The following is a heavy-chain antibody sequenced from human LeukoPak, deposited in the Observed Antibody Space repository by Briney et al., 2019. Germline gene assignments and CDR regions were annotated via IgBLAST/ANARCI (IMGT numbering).Heavy chain of an antibody. J-gene: IGHJ5*02. D-gene: IGHD2-2*02. CDR2: IYYSGST. V-gene: IGHV4-59*08. CDR3: ARRRRNCSSTSCYTDWFDP. Sequence: PSETLSLTCTVSGGSISSYYWSWIRQPPGKGLEWIGYIYYSGSTNYNPSLKSRVTISVDTSKNQFSLKLSSVTAADTAVYYCARRRRNCSSTSCYTDWFDPWGQGTLVTVSS. CDR1: GGSISSYY.